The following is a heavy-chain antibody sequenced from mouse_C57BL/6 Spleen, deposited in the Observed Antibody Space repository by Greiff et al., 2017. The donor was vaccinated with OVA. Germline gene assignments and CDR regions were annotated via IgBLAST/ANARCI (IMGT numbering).Heavy chain of an antibody. CDR2: IDPETGGT. Sequence: VKLMESGAELVRPGASVTLSCKASGYTFTDYEMHWVKQTPVHGLEWIGAIDPETGGTAYNQKFKGKAILTADKSSSTAYMELRILTSEDSAVYYCTKLGLYAMDYWGQGTSVTVSS. D-gene: IGHD4-1*01. CDR3: TKLGLYAMDY. J-gene: IGHJ4*01. CDR1: GYTFTDYE. V-gene: IGHV1-15*01.